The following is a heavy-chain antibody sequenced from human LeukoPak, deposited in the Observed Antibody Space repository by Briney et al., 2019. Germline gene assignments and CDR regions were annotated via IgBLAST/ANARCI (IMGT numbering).Heavy chain of an antibody. CDR3: ASSLPNYYDSSGYYFGSNY. CDR2: ISTSSNTV. Sequence: GGSLRLSCAASGFTFISYNMNWVRQAPGKGLEWVSYISTSSNTVYYADSVKGRFTISRDNAKNSLYLQMNSLRAEDTAVYYCASSLPNYYDSSGYYFGSNYWGQGTLVTVSS. D-gene: IGHD3-22*01. CDR1: GFTFISYN. V-gene: IGHV3-48*01. J-gene: IGHJ4*02.